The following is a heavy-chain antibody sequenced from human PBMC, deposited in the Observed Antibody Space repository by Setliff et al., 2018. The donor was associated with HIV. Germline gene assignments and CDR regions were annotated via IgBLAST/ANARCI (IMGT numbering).Heavy chain of an antibody. V-gene: IGHV3-49*04. Sequence: GGSLRLSCTASGFTFGDYAMSWVRQAPGKGLEWVGFIRSKAYGGTTEYAASVKGRFTISRDDSNSIAYLQMNSLKTEDTAVYYCTRGVITFAGVPGSYSFDYWGQGTLVTVSS. CDR1: GFTFGDYA. CDR3: TRGVITFAGVPGSYSFDY. J-gene: IGHJ4*02. CDR2: IRSKAYGGTT. D-gene: IGHD3-16*01.